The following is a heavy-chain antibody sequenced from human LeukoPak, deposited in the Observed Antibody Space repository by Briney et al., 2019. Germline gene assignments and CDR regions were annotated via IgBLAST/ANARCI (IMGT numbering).Heavy chain of an antibody. V-gene: IGHV1-69*04. CDR1: GGTFSSYA. J-gene: IGHJ4*02. CDR2: IIPILGIA. Sequence: GASVKVSCKASGGTFSSYAISWVRQAPGQGLEWMGRIIPILGIANYAQKFQGRVTITADKSTSTAYMELSSLRSEDTAVYYCARGLHVGEYNFDNRGQGTLFTVSS. CDR3: ARGLHVGEYNFDN. D-gene: IGHD5-18*01.